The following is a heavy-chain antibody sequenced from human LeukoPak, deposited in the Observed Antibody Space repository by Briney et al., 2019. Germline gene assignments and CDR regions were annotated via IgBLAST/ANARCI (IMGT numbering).Heavy chain of an antibody. D-gene: IGHD4-17*01. CDR1: GFTFSSYE. J-gene: IGHJ4*02. V-gene: IGHV3-48*03. CDR3: ARDYGDYWESSFDY. Sequence: PGGSLRLSCAASGFTFSSYEMNWVRQAPGKGLEWVSYISSSGSTIYYADSVKGRFTISRDNAKNSLYLQMNSLRAEDTAVYYCARDYGDYWESSFDYWGQGTLVTVSS. CDR2: ISSSGSTI.